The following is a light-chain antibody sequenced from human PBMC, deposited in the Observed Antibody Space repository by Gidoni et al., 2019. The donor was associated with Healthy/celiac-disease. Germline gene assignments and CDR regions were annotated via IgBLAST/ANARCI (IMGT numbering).Light chain of an antibody. J-gene: IGKJ3*01. CDR3: QQLNSYPAFT. CDR2: AAS. V-gene: IGKV1-9*01. Sequence: DIHLTQSPSFLSASVGDRVTITCRASQGISSYLAWYQQKPGKAPKLLIYAASTLQSGVPSRFSGSGSGTEFTLTISRLQPEDFATYYCQQLNSYPAFTFGPGTKVDIK. CDR1: QGISSY.